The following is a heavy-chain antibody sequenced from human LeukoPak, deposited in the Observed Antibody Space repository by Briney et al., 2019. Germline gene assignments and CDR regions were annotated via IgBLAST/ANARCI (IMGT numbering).Heavy chain of an antibody. CDR3: AKGPFKWRYYGSGSSDWFDP. J-gene: IGHJ5*02. V-gene: IGHV3-30*18. Sequence: GGSLRLSCAASGFTFSSYGMHWVRQAPGKGLEWAAVISYDGSNKYYADSVKGRFTISRDNSKNTLYLQMNSLRAEDTAVYYCAKGPFKWRYYGSGSSDWFDPWGQGTLVTVSS. CDR2: ISYDGSNK. D-gene: IGHD3-10*01. CDR1: GFTFSSYG.